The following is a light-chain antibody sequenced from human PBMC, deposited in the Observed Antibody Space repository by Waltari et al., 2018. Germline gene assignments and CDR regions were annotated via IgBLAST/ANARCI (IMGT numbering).Light chain of an antibody. CDR2: GAS. CDR1: RNFGSS. CDR3: KHYVRLPVT. V-gene: IGKV3-20*01. J-gene: IGKJ1*01. Sequence: DIVFTQSPGTLSLPPEERATPSCWAIRNFGSSLAWCQQKRGQTPRLLIYGASTRATGIPERFSGSGSGTDFSLTISRLEPEDFAVYYGKHYVRLPVTFGQGTKVEI.